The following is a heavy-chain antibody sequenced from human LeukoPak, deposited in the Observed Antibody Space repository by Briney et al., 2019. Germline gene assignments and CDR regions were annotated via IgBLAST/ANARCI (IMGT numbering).Heavy chain of an antibody. V-gene: IGHV4-59*01. CDR3: ARRAAGYEFDY. Sequence: PSETLSLTCTVSGGSISSYYWSWIRQPPGKGLEGIGYIYYSGSTNYNPSLKSRVTISVDTSKNQLSLKLSSVTAADTAVYYCARRAAGYEFDYWGQGTLVTVSS. J-gene: IGHJ4*02. CDR1: GGSISSYY. CDR2: IYYSGST. D-gene: IGHD2-15*01.